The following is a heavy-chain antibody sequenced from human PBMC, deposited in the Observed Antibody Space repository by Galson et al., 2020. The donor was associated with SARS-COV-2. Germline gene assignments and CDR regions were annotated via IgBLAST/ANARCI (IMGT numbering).Heavy chain of an antibody. CDR3: STDAGDACGYAPGY. V-gene: IGHV3-15*01. Sequence: GGSLRLSCAASGFSFTNSWMSWVRQAPGKGLEWVGRVKSKSEIGRADYTAPVQGSFTIARDDSKHMVYLQINSLKSEAAAVYYCSTDAGDACGYAPGYWGQGTLVPGSS. CDR2: VKSKSEIGRA. CDR1: GFSFTNSW. D-gene: IGHD3-22*01. J-gene: IGHJ4*02.